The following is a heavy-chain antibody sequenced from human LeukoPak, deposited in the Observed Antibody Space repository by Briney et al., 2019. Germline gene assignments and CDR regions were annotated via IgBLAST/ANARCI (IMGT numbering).Heavy chain of an antibody. CDR1: GYTFTGYY. V-gene: IGHV1-2*06. Sequence: ASVKVSCKASGYTFTGYYIHWGRQAPGQGLEWMGRINLNSGGTNYAQKFQGRVTMTRDTSISTAYMELSRLRSDDTAVYYCARDIVGIGYYDSSGHEDYWGQGSLVTVSP. D-gene: IGHD3-22*01. J-gene: IGHJ4*02. CDR3: ARDIVGIGYYDSSGHEDY. CDR2: INLNSGGT.